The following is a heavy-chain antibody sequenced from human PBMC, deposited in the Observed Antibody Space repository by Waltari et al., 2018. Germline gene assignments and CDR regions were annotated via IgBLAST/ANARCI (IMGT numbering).Heavy chain of an antibody. D-gene: IGHD6-6*01. V-gene: IGHV4-4*07. Sequence: QVQLQESGPGLVKPSETLSLTCTVSGGSISSYYWSWIRQPAGKGLERIGRISTSGSTNYNPSLKSRVTMSVDTSKNQFSLKLSSVTAADTAVYFCARVVSSSYLYYFDYWGQGTLVTVSS. CDR2: ISTSGST. CDR3: ARVVSSSYLYYFDY. J-gene: IGHJ4*02. CDR1: GGSISSYY.